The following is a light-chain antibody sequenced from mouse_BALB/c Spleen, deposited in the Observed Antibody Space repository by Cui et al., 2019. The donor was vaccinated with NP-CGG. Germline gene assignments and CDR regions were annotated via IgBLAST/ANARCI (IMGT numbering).Light chain of an antibody. V-gene: IGLV1*01. Sequence: QAFLTHESALTTSPGETVTLTCRSNTGAVTTSNYANWVQEKPDHLFTGLIGGTNNRAPGVPARFSGSLIGDKAALTITGAQTEDEAIYFCALWYSNHWVFGGGTKLTVL. CDR1: TGAVTTSNY. J-gene: IGLJ1*01. CDR3: ALWYSNHWV. CDR2: GTN.